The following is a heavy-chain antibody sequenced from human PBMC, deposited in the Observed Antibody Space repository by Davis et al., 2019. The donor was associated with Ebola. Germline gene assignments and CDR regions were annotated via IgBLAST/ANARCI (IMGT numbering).Heavy chain of an antibody. J-gene: IGHJ4*02. D-gene: IGHD1-26*01. CDR3: AKQRGVGAIDYDY. CDR2: INGDGSST. Sequence: HTGGSLRLSCAVSGFTFSTYWMHWVRQAPGKGLVWVSRINGDGSSTIYADSVRGRFTISRDNAKNTLYLQMNSLRVEDTAVYYCAKQRGVGAIDYDYWGRGTVVTVSS. V-gene: IGHV3-74*01. CDR1: GFTFSTYW.